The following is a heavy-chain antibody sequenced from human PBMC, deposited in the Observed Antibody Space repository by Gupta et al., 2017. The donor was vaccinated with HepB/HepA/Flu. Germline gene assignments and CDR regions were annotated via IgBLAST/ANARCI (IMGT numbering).Heavy chain of an antibody. Sequence: EVQLVESGGGLVQPGGSLRLSCTASGFTVSSNYMNWVRQAPGKGLEWVSVIYSGGSTFYADSVKGRFTISRDTSKNTLSLQMNSLRAEDTAVYYCATTVTTLGDFRFWGHGTLVTVSS. J-gene: IGHJ4*01. V-gene: IGHV3-66*01. CDR2: IYSGGST. CDR3: ATTVTTLGDFRF. CDR1: GFTVSSNY. D-gene: IGHD4-17*01.